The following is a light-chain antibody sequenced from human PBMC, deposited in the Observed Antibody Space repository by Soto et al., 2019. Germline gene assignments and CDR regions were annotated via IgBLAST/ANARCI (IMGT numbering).Light chain of an antibody. CDR2: KVS. CDR3: MQATQYRPYT. J-gene: IGKJ2*01. V-gene: IGKV2-24*01. CDR1: QSLVHSDGNTY. Sequence: DIVLTQTPLSSPVTLGQPASISCRSSQSLVHSDGNTYLSWFHQRPGQPPRLLIDKVSNRFSGVPDRFSCRGAGTDFTLKINRVEAEDVGIYFCMQATQYRPYTFGQGTKLEIK.